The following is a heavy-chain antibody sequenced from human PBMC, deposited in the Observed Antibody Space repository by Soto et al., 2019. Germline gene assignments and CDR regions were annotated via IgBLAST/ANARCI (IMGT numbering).Heavy chain of an antibody. CDR1: GYSFTSYW. J-gene: IGHJ4*02. CDR3: ARSYYYGSGTPFPLHFDY. D-gene: IGHD3-10*01. Sequence: GESLKISCKGSGYSFTSYWIGWVRQMPGKGLEWMGIIYPGDSDTRYSPSFQGQVTISADKSISTAYLQWSSLKASDTAMYYCARSYYYGSGTPFPLHFDYWGQGTLVTVSS. V-gene: IGHV5-51*01. CDR2: IYPGDSDT.